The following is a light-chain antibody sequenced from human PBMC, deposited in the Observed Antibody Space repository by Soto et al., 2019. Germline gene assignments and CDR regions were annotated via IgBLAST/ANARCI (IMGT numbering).Light chain of an antibody. J-gene: IGKJ1*01. Sequence: DIVMTQSPDSLAVSLGERATINCKSSQSVLYSSHNKNYLAWYQQKPGQPPKLLIYWASTRQSGVPDRFSGRGSGTDFTLTIRGLQAVDVAVYYCQQYYSTPPTFGQGTKVEI. CDR1: QSVLYSSHNKNY. CDR2: WAS. CDR3: QQYYSTPPT. V-gene: IGKV4-1*01.